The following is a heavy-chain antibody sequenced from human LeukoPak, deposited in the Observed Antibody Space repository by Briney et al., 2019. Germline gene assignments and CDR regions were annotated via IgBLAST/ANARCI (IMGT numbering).Heavy chain of an antibody. V-gene: IGHV1-18*01. D-gene: IGHD5-18*01. J-gene: IGHJ4*02. CDR3: ARDQLRGYSYGYPYDY. CDR2: ISAYNGNT. Sequence: ASVKVSCKASGYTFTSYGISWVRQAPGQGLEWMGWISAYNGNTNYAQKLQGRVTMTTDTSTSTAYMELRSLRSDDTAVYYCARDQLRGYSYGYPYDYWGQGTLVTASS. CDR1: GYTFTSYG.